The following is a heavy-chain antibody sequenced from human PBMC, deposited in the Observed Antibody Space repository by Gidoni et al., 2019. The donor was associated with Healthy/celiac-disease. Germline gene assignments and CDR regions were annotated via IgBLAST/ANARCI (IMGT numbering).Heavy chain of an antibody. CDR2: IFGTA. Sequence: IFGTANYAQKFQGRVTITADESTSTAYMELSSLRSEDTAVYYCARAHLPVFYGSGSSPYYYYGMDVWGQGTTVTVSS. V-gene: IGHV1-69*01. J-gene: IGHJ6*02. CDR3: ARAHLPVFYGSGSSPYYYYGMDV. D-gene: IGHD3-10*01.